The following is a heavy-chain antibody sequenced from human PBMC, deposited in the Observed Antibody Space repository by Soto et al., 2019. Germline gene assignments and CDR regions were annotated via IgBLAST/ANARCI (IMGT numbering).Heavy chain of an antibody. D-gene: IGHD3-3*01. Sequence: ASVKVSCKASGYTFNGYYIYWVRQAPGQGLEGMGWINPDSGGTEYAQKFQGRVTMTRDTSISTAYMELSSLRSDDTAVYYCARVFDFWSGLPSDYWGQGTLVTVSS. V-gene: IGHV1-2*02. CDR1: GYTFNGYY. CDR2: INPDSGGT. J-gene: IGHJ4*02. CDR3: ARVFDFWSGLPSDY.